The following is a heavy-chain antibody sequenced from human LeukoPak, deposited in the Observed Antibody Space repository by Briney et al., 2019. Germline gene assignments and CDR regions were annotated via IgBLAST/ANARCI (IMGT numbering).Heavy chain of an antibody. J-gene: IGHJ4*02. CDR3: ARGRYDFWSGYYSPPCYFDY. Sequence: EASVKVSCKASGGTFSSYAISWVRQAPGQRLEWMGGIIPIFGTANCAQKFQGRVTITTDESTSTAYMELSSLRSEDTAVYYCARGRYDFWSGYYSPPCYFDYWGQGTLVTVSS. D-gene: IGHD3-3*01. CDR1: GGTFSSYA. CDR2: IIPIFGTA. V-gene: IGHV1-69*05.